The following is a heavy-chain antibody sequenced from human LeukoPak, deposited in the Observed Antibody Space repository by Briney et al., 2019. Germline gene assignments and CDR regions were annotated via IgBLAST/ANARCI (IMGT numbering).Heavy chain of an antibody. CDR2: IRYDGSKK. D-gene: IGHD4-17*01. V-gene: IGHV3-30*02. CDR1: GFTFSSYG. CDR3: AKNYGDYGAFDI. J-gene: IGHJ3*02. Sequence: GGSLRLPCAASGFTFSSYGMHWVRQAPGKGLEWVAFIRYDGSKKYYADSVKGRFTISRDNSKNTLYLQMNSLRPEDTAVYYCAKNYGDYGAFDIWGQGTMVTVSS.